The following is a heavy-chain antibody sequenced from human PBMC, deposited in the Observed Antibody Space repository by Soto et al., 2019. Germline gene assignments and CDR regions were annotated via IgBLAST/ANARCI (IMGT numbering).Heavy chain of an antibody. V-gene: IGHV1-69*13. CDR1: GGTFSSYA. CDR2: IIPIFGTA. Sequence: SVKVSCKASGGTFSSYAISWVRQAPGQGLEWMGGIIPIFGTANYAQKFQGRVTITADESTSTAYMELSSLRSEDTAVYYCARGLTGYCSGGSCPRWFDPWGQGTLVTVSS. J-gene: IGHJ5*02. D-gene: IGHD2-15*01. CDR3: ARGLTGYCSGGSCPRWFDP.